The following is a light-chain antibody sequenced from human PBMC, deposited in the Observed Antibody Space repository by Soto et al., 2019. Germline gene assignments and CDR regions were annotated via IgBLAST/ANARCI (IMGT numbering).Light chain of an antibody. CDR3: QKHDTAPLT. CDR1: QGISNS. V-gene: IGKV1-27*01. J-gene: IGKJ5*01. CDR2: AAS. Sequence: DIQMTQSPSTLSVSVGDRVTITCRASQGISNSLAWYQQKPGKVPKLLIYAASTLQSGVPSRFSGSGSGTDFTLTMSGLQPEDVATYYCQKHDTAPLTVGEGKRLEIK.